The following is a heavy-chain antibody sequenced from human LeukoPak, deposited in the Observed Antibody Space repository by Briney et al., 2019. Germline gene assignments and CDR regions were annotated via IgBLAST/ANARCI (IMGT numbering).Heavy chain of an antibody. D-gene: IGHD2-15*01. CDR1: GFTFRTCG. J-gene: IGHJ4*02. CDR3: AKDHAGSGRAFES. CDR2: MSSDAIKT. Sequence: PGTSLRLSCETSGFTFRTCGVHWVRQAPGKGLEWVALMSSDAIKTYYAASVKGRFSISRDSSKDTLYLQMNSLRAEDTAVYYCAKDHAGSGRAFESWGQGTLVTVSS. V-gene: IGHV3-30*04.